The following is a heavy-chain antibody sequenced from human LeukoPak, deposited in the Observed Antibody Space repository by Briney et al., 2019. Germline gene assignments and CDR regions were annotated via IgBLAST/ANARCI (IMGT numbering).Heavy chain of an antibody. CDR1: GGSISSSSYY. CDR3: ARHSGYMARGVTYAFDI. D-gene: IGHD3-10*01. J-gene: IGHJ3*02. CDR2: IYYSGST. Sequence: SETLSLTCTVSGGSISSSSYYWGWIRQPPGKGLEWIGSIYYSGSTYYNPSLKSRVTISVDTSKNQFSLKLSSVTAADTAVYYCARHSGYMARGVTYAFDIWGQGTMVTVSS. V-gene: IGHV4-39*01.